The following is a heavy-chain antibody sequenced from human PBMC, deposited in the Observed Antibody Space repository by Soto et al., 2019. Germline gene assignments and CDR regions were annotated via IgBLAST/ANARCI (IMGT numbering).Heavy chain of an antibody. D-gene: IGHD2-15*01. V-gene: IGHV1-69*04. J-gene: IGHJ6*02. Sequence: QVQLVQSGAAVKKPGSSVKVSCKAPRVLFSSYVFNWVRQAPGQGLEWMGGVNPILNIAEQAQKFQGRVTITADASTGTVYMELSSLRADDTATYFCASDRHCSGDSWNYYYMMELWGQGTTINVSS. CDR2: VNPILNIA. CDR1: RVLFSSYV. CDR3: ASDRHCSGDSWNYYYMMEL.